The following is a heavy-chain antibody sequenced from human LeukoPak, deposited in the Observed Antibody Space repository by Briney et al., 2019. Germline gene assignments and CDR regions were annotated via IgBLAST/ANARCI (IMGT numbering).Heavy chain of an antibody. Sequence: GGSLRLSCVAFDFPFDFYWMTWVRQAPGKGLEWLANILPDGSQKYYVDSVKGRFTISRDNPKNSLYLQINNLRAEDTAVYYCGRLAHNAWYAIDFWGQGTLVTVSS. CDR1: DFPFDFYW. D-gene: IGHD2-2*01. CDR3: GRLAHNAWYAIDF. V-gene: IGHV3-7*01. CDR2: ILPDGSQK. J-gene: IGHJ4*02.